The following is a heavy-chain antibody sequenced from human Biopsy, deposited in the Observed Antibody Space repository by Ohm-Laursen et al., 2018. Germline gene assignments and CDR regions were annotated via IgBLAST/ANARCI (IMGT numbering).Heavy chain of an antibody. CDR1: GDSISNDY. CDR3: ARGTGKYYVYGAFDI. CDR2: IHTSGST. J-gene: IGHJ3*02. D-gene: IGHD3/OR15-3a*01. V-gene: IGHV4-4*07. Sequence: SETLSLTCAVSGDSISNDYWSWIRQSAGQGLEWIGRIHTSGSTNHNLSLKSRVTMSVDTSKNQFSRKLRSVTAADTAVYYCARGTGKYYVYGAFDIWGQGTMVTVSS.